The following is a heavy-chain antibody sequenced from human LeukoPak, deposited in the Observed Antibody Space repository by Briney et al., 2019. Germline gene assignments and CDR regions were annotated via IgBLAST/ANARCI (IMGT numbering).Heavy chain of an antibody. D-gene: IGHD6-19*01. J-gene: IGHJ4*02. CDR2: ISYDGSNK. Sequence: GRSLRLSCAASGFTFSSYVMHWVRQAPGKGLEWVADISYDGSNKFYADSVKGRFTISRDNSKNTLYLQMNSLRAEDTAVYYCAKAGYSSGWRNFDYWGQGTLVTVSS. V-gene: IGHV3-30*18. CDR1: GFTFSSYV. CDR3: AKAGYSSGWRNFDY.